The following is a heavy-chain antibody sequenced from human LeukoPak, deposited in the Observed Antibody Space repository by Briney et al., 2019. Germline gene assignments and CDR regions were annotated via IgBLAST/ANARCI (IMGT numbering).Heavy chain of an antibody. Sequence: GGSLRLSCAASGFIFSSYGTHWVRQAPGKGLEWVAFIRYDGSKKYYADSVKGRFTISRDNSKNTLYLQMNSLRAEDTAVYYCARDSALAQAVMFDYWGQGTLVTVSS. CDR1: GFIFSSYG. CDR3: ARDSALAQAVMFDY. CDR2: IRYDGSKK. V-gene: IGHV3-30*02. J-gene: IGHJ4*02. D-gene: IGHD6-19*01.